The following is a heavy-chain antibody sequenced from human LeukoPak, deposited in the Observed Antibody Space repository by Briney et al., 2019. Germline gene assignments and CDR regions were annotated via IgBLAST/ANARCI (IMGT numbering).Heavy chain of an antibody. Sequence: SETLSLTCAVSGGSISSGGYSWSWIRQSPGKGLEWIGYIYYSGSTYYNPSLKSRVTISVDTSKNQFSLKLSSVTAADTAVYFCAREVVVPAAMAFRYYYYGMDVWGKGTTVTVSS. CDR2: IYYSGST. J-gene: IGHJ6*04. CDR3: AREVVVPAAMAFRYYYYGMDV. V-gene: IGHV4-30-2*06. CDR1: GGSISSGGYS. D-gene: IGHD2-2*01.